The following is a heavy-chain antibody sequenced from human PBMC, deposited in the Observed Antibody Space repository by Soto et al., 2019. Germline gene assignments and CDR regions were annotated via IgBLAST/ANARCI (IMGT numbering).Heavy chain of an antibody. CDR3: ARGAYGGNFGY. D-gene: IGHD4-17*01. CDR2: ISSSSSYI. J-gene: IGHJ4*02. Sequence: EVQLVESGGGLVKPGGSLRLSCAASGFTFSSYSMNWVRQAPGKGLEWVSSISSSSSYIYYADSVKGRFTISRDNAKNSLYLQMNSRRAEDTAVYYCARGAYGGNFGYWGQGTLVTVSS. CDR1: GFTFSSYS. V-gene: IGHV3-21*01.